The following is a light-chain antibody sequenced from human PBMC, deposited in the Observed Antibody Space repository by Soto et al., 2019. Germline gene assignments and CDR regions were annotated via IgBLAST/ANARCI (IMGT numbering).Light chain of an antibody. CDR2: QVT. J-gene: IGLJ3*02. V-gene: IGLV2-11*01. CDR3: SSYVVSYSGV. CDR1: SSDVGGYNY. Sequence: QSALTQPRSVSGSPGQSVTISCTGTSSDVGGYNYVSWYQQHPGKAPKLIIYQVTKRPSGVPDRFSASKSGNTASLTVSGLQAEDEADYYCSSYVVSYSGVFGGGTKLTVL.